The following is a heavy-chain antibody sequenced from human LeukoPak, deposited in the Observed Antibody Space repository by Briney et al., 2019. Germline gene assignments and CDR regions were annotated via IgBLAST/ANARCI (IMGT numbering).Heavy chain of an antibody. CDR2: ISYDGSNK. D-gene: IGHD1-26*01. V-gene: IGHV3-30*03. J-gene: IGHJ4*02. CDR3: ARDGDSGSYYPYYFDY. CDR1: GFTFSSYG. Sequence: GGSLRLSCAASGFTFSSYGMHWVRQAPGKGLEWVAVISYDGSNKYYADSVKGRFTISRDNSKNTLYLQMNSLRAGDTAVYYCARDGDSGSYYPYYFDYWGQGTLVTVSS.